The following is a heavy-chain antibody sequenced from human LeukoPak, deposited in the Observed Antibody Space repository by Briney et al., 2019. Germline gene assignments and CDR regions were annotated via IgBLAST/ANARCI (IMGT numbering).Heavy chain of an antibody. CDR2: ISWNSGSI. Sequence: SGGSLGLSYAASGFTFSTFAMIWVRQPPGKGLEWVSGISWNSGSIGYADSVKGRFTISRDNAKNSLYLQMNSLRAEDTALYYCAKDEGLGYSSSWYGLDYWGQGTLVTVSS. CDR1: GFTFSTFA. V-gene: IGHV3-9*01. CDR3: AKDEGLGYSSSWYGLDY. D-gene: IGHD6-13*01. J-gene: IGHJ4*02.